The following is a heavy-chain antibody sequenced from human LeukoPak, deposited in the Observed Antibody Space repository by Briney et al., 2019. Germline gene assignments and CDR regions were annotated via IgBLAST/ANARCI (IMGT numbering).Heavy chain of an antibody. V-gene: IGHV3-33*01. CDR3: ARPYYDILIGYSAYYFDY. CDR1: GFTFSSYG. J-gene: IGHJ4*02. D-gene: IGHD3-9*01. Sequence: GGSLRLSCAASGFTFSSYGMHWVRQAPGKGLEWVAVIWYDGSNKYYADSVKGRFTISRDNSKNTLYLQMNSLRAEDTAVYYCARPYYDILIGYSAYYFDYWGQGTLVTVSS. CDR2: IWYDGSNK.